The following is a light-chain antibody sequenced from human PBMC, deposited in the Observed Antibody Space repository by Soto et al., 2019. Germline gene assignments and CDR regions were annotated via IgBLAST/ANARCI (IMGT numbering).Light chain of an antibody. V-gene: IGLV2-8*01. CDR3: SSHTILNTRV. CDR1: SSQVAFYNY. CDR2: EVK. J-gene: IGLJ1*01. Sequence: QSVLTQPPSASGSPGQSVNISCTGTSSQVAFYNYVSWYQQHPGKAPKLIIYEVKKRPSGVPHRFSGSKSGDTASLTVSGLRPEDEADFYCSSHTILNTRVFGTGTKLTVL.